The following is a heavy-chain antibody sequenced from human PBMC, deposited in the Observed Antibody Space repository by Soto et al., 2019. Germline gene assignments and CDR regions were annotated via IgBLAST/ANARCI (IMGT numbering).Heavy chain of an antibody. D-gene: IGHD6-19*01. CDR1: GYTFTSYG. J-gene: IGHJ4*02. Sequence: GASVTVSCTASGYTFTSYGISWVRQAPGQGLEWMGWISAYNGNTNYAQKLQGRVTMTTDTSTSTAYMELRSLRADDTAVYSCARDRIAVAVDDWGQGTLVTVSS. V-gene: IGHV1-18*01. CDR2: ISAYNGNT. CDR3: ARDRIAVAVDD.